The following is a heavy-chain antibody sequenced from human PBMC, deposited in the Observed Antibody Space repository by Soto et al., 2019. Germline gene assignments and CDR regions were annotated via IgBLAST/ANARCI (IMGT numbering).Heavy chain of an antibody. Sequence: PRESLKISCKGSGYSFTSYWIGWVRQMPGKGLEWMGIIYPGDSDTRYSPSFQGQVTISADKSISTAYLQWSSLKASDTAMYYCARLPEGASYYYYGMDVWGQGTTVTVSS. D-gene: IGHD5-12*01. V-gene: IGHV5-51*01. CDR2: IYPGDSDT. CDR3: ARLPEGASYYYYGMDV. J-gene: IGHJ6*02. CDR1: GYSFTSYW.